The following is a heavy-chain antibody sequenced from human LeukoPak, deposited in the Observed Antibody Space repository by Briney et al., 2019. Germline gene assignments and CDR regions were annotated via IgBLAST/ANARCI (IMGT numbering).Heavy chain of an antibody. D-gene: IGHD3-22*01. CDR2: ISAYNDNT. CDR3: ARHYYDSSGSQFDY. J-gene: IGHJ4*02. V-gene: IGHV1-18*01. CDR1: GYTFTSYG. Sequence: ASVKVSCKASGYTFTSYGISWVRQAPGQGLEWMGWISAYNDNTNYAQKLQGRVTMTTDTSTSTAYMGLRSLRSDDTAVYYCARHYYDSSGSQFDYWGQGTLVTVSS.